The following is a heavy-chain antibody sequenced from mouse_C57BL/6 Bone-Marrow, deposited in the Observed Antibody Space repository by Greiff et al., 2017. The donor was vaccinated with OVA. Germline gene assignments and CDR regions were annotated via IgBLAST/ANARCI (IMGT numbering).Heavy chain of an antibody. Sequence: QVQLQQSGAELVRPGASVKLSCKASGYTFTDYYINWVKQRPGQGLEWIARIYPGSGNTYYNEKFKGKATLTAEKSSSTAYMQLSSLTSEDSAVYFCARRKVLLYYAMDYWGQGTSVTVSS. CDR2: IYPGSGNT. CDR3: ARRKVLLYYAMDY. J-gene: IGHJ4*01. CDR1: GYTFTDYY. D-gene: IGHD1-1*01. V-gene: IGHV1-76*01.